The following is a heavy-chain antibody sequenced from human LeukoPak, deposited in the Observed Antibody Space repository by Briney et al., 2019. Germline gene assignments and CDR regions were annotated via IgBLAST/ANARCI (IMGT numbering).Heavy chain of an antibody. Sequence: SETLSLTCTVSGGSISSYYRSWIRQPPGKGLEWVGYIYYSGSTNYNPSLKSRVTISVDTSKNQFSLKLSSVTAADTAVYYCARGSRGSADDAFDIWGQGTMVTASS. CDR1: GGSISSYY. D-gene: IGHD3-10*01. V-gene: IGHV4-59*01. CDR2: IYYSGST. J-gene: IGHJ3*02. CDR3: ARGSRGSADDAFDI.